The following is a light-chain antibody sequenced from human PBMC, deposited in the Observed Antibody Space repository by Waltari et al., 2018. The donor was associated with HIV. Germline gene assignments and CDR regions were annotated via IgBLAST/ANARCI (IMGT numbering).Light chain of an antibody. CDR3: VAWEDSLSGYV. V-gene: IGLV1-47*01. J-gene: IGLJ1*01. CDR2: RDY. Sequence: QSVLTQPPSASGTLGQRVTISCPGSSSNVGSKPVYWFQQVPGTAPKLLIYRDYQRRSGIPDRCAGSKSGASASLTISGLRSEDEADYYWVAWEDSLSGYVVGTGTKVSVL. CDR1: SSNVGSKP.